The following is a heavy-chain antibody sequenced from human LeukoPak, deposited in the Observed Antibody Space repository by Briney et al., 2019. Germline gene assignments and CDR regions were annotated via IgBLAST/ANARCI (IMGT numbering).Heavy chain of an antibody. Sequence: GGSLRLSCAVSGFTFSSYSMNWVRQAPGKGLEWGSYISGSSSTIYYADSVKGRFTISRDNGKNTLYLQMNSLRAEDTAVYYCARGSTYYDSSGQVPFDYWGQGTLVTVSS. V-gene: IGHV3-48*01. D-gene: IGHD3-22*01. CDR1: GFTFSSYS. J-gene: IGHJ4*02. CDR3: ARGSTYYDSSGQVPFDY. CDR2: ISGSSSTI.